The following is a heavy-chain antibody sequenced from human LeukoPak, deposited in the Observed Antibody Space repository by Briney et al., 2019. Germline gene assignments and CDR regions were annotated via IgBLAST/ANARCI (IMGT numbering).Heavy chain of an antibody. D-gene: IGHD3-10*01. Sequence: GSSVNVSCKASRYTFTGYYMLLVRQAPGQALEWMGWINPNSGGKNYAQKFQGRVNMTRDTSISTAYMELSRLRSDDKAVYYCARSRSRYGMDVWGQGTMVTVSS. CDR2: INPNSGGK. J-gene: IGHJ6*02. V-gene: IGHV1-2*02. CDR1: RYTFTGYY. CDR3: ARSRSRYGMDV.